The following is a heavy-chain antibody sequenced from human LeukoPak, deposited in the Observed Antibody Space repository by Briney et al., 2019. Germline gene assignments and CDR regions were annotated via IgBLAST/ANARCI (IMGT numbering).Heavy chain of an antibody. CDR2: IKQDGSEK. J-gene: IGHJ4*02. CDR3: ARRYFDY. Sequence: PGGSLRLSCAASGFTFSSYWMQWVRQAPGKGLEWVANIKQDGSEKYYADSVKGRFIISRDNAKSALYLQMSSLRAEDTAIYYCARRYFDYWGQGTLVTVSS. V-gene: IGHV3-7*03. CDR1: GFTFSSYW.